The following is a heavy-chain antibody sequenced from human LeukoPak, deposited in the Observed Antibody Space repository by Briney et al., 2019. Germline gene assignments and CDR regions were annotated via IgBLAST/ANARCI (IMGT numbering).Heavy chain of an antibody. CDR3: AKDLDVVVVAATEIDAFDI. V-gene: IGHV3-23*01. CDR2: ISGSGGST. J-gene: IGHJ3*02. CDR1: GFSFSSYT. Sequence: GGSLRLSCAASGFSFSSYTMSWVRHAPRQGQEWVSAISGSGGSTYYADSVKGRFTISRDNSKNTLYLQMNSLRAEDTAVYYCAKDLDVVVVAATEIDAFDIWGQGTMVTVSS. D-gene: IGHD2-15*01.